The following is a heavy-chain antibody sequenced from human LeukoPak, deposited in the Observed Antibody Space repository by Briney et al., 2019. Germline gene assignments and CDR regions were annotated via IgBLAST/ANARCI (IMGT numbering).Heavy chain of an antibody. Sequence: GESLRLSCAASGFTFTTYWMTWVRQAPGKGLEWVANINQDGTEKYYVDSVKGRFTISRDNAKNSLYLQMNSLRVEDTAVYYCAKVAKYYYGSETYYFFEHWGQGTPVTASS. J-gene: IGHJ4*02. CDR2: INQDGTEK. V-gene: IGHV3-7*01. CDR3: AKVAKYYYGSETYYFFEH. CDR1: GFTFTTYW. D-gene: IGHD3-10*01.